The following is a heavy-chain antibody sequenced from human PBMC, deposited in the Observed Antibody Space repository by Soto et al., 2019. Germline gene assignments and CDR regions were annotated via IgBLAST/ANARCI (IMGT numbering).Heavy chain of an antibody. Sequence: EVQLVESGGGLVQPGGSLRLSCAASGFTFSSYWMHWVRQAPGKGLVWISRINTDGSSTSYVDSVQGRFTISRDNGKNTLFLQMNSLRGDDTAVYYCARRGSGVTRAPHYWGQGTLVTVSS. D-gene: IGHD2-15*01. V-gene: IGHV3-74*01. J-gene: IGHJ4*02. CDR2: INTDGSST. CDR1: GFTFSSYW. CDR3: ARRGSGVTRAPHY.